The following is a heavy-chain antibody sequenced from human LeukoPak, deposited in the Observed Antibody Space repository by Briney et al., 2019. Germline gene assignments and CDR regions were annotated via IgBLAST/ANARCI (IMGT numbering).Heavy chain of an antibody. CDR2: IYYSGST. V-gene: IGHV4-31*03. J-gene: IGHJ4*02. Sequence: QPSETLSLTCTVSGGSISSGGYYWSWIRQHPGKGLEWIGYIYYSGSTYYNPSLKSRVTISVDTSKNQSSLKLSPVTAADTAVYYCARGVTPGEFHYWGQGTLVTVSS. CDR3: ARGVTPGEFHY. CDR1: GGSISSGGYY. D-gene: IGHD4-11*01.